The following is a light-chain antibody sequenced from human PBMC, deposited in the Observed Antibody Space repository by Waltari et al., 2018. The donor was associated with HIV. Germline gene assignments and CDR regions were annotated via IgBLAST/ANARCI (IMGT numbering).Light chain of an antibody. Sequence: EVVMTQSPATLSVSPGDRATLACRASHSVSSNLAWYQQKPGHAPRLLIFGAPTRATGIPARFSGSGSGTEFTLTISFLQSEDFAVYYCQQYNSWPPAWTFGQGTNVEIK. CDR2: GAP. V-gene: IGKV3-15*01. CDR1: HSVSSN. J-gene: IGKJ1*01. CDR3: QQYNSWPPAWT.